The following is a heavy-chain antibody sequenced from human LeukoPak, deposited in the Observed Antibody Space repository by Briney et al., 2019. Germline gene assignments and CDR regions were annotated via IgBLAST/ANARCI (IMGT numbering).Heavy chain of an antibody. V-gene: IGHV3-23*01. CDR3: ARSPGGSSIDY. D-gene: IGHD2-15*01. Sequence: GGSLRLSCAASGFTFSSYGMSWVRQAPGKGLEWVSAISGSGGSTYYADSVKGRFTISRDNAKNTLYLQMNSLRAEDTAVYYCARSPGGSSIDYWGQGTLVTVSS. CDR2: ISGSGGST. J-gene: IGHJ4*02. CDR1: GFTFSSYG.